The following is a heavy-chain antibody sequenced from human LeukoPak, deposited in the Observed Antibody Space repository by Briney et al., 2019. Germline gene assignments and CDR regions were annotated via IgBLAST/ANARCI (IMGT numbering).Heavy chain of an antibody. CDR2: IGSSET. CDR1: GFNFNIFA. D-gene: IGHD1-1*01. CDR3: AKESFDHNGIYDAFDI. Sequence: GGSLRLSCAASGFNFNIFAMSWVRQSPGKGLEWVSTIGSSETYYADSVKGRFTISRDNSKNRLYLQMNSVRADDTAVYYCAKESFDHNGIYDAFDIWGQGTLVTVSS. J-gene: IGHJ3*02. V-gene: IGHV3-23*01.